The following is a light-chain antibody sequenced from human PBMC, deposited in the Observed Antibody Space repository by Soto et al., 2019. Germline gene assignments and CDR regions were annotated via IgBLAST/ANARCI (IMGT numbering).Light chain of an antibody. CDR2: DAS. Sequence: DIQMTQSPSTLSASVGDRVTITCRASQSISGWLAWYQQKRGKAPKLLIYDASSLESGVSSRFSGSGSGTEFTLSISRLQADDSATYYCQHYSTFWTFGQGTKVEIK. CDR1: QSISGW. J-gene: IGKJ1*01. CDR3: QHYSTFWT. V-gene: IGKV1-5*01.